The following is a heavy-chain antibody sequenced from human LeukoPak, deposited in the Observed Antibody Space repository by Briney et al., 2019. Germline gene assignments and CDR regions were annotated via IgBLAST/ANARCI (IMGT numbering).Heavy chain of an antibody. Sequence: GGSLRLSCAASGFTFSSYWMTWVRQAPGKGLEWVANIKQDGSQKFYLDSVKGRFTISRDNAKESLFLQMNSPRAEDTAVYYCARHYDSTAYSLDYWGQGTLVTVSS. CDR2: IKQDGSQK. CDR3: ARHYDSTAYSLDY. V-gene: IGHV3-7*01. J-gene: IGHJ4*02. CDR1: GFTFSSYW. D-gene: IGHD3-22*01.